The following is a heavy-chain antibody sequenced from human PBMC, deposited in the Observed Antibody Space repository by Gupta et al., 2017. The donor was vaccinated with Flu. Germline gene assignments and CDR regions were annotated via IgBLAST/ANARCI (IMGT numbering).Heavy chain of an antibody. CDR2: IWRDGSNK. Sequence: QVHLVESGGGVVQPGRSLTLSCEASGFAFSTNGMHWVRQAPGKGLEWVAMIWRDGSNKYYGDSVKGRFTISRDNSKNMLYLQMNSLGAEDTAVYYCARDYGWQQRFDHWGQGTLVTVSS. CDR3: ARDYGWQQRFDH. V-gene: IGHV3-33*01. CDR1: GFAFSTNG. J-gene: IGHJ4*02. D-gene: IGHD3-16*01.